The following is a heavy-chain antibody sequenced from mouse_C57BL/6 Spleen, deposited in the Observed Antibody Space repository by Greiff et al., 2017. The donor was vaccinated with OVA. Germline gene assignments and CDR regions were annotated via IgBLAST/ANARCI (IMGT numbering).Heavy chain of an antibody. Sequence: QVQLQQSGPELVKPGASVKISCKASGYAFSSSWMNWVKQRPGQGLEWIGRIYPGDGDTNYNGKFKGKATLTADKSSSTAYMQLSSLTTEDSAVYYCARRSSTYAMDYWGQGTSLTVSS. CDR2: IYPGDGDT. D-gene: IGHD1-1*01. J-gene: IGHJ4*01. V-gene: IGHV1-82*01. CDR1: GYAFSSSW. CDR3: ARRSSTYAMDY.